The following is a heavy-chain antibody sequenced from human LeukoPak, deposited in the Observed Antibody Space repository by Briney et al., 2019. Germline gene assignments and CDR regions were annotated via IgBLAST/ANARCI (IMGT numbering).Heavy chain of an antibody. D-gene: IGHD3-22*01. CDR2: IYPGESDT. CDR3: ARRLHYYESSGYFLGWFDP. J-gene: IGHJ5*02. CDR1: GYNFTDYW. V-gene: IGHV5-51*01. Sequence: GEFLKTSWKGAGYNFTDYWLGWGRPMPGKGVGWMGIIYPGESDTRYRPSFQGQVTMSADKSANSAYPQSTSMTASNSAMYYCARRLHYYESSGYFLGWFDPWGPGNPVTAS.